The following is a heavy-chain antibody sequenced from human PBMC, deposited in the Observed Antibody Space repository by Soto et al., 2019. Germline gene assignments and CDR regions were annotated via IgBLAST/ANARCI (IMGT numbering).Heavy chain of an antibody. J-gene: IGHJ6*02. V-gene: IGHV1-18*01. CDR2: IIGYNGNT. Sequence: QVQLVPSRGEVKKPGASVKVACKTSGYSFTTYGISWVRHAPGQGLEWMGWIIGYNGNTNYAQNLQGRVTMTTDTSTSKAYMELRSLRSDDTAVYYCVREGPAAYYYYGMDVWGQGSTVTVSS. CDR3: VREGPAAYYYYGMDV. CDR1: GYSFTTYG.